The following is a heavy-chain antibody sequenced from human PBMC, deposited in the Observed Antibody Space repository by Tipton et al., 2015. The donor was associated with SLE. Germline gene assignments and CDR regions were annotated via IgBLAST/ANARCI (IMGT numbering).Heavy chain of an antibody. V-gene: IGHV4-59*08. CDR3: ARHEYYDLANWFDP. Sequence: TLSLTCTVSGYSITSYYWSWIRQPPGKGLEWIGYIYTSGKTDYNPSLKSRVTISVDTSNNEFSLKLTSVTAADTAFYYCARHEYYDLANWFDPWGQGALVTVSS. CDR1: GYSITSYY. CDR2: IYTSGKT. D-gene: IGHD3-3*01. J-gene: IGHJ5*02.